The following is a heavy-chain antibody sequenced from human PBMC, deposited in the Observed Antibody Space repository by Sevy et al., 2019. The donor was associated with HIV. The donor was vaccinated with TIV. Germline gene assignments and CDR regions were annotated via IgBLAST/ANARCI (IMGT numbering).Heavy chain of an antibody. CDR1: GFTFSSYA. Sequence: GGSLRLSCAASGFTFSSYAMSWVRKAPGKGLEWVSAISGSGGSTYYADSVKGRFTISRDNSKNTLYLQMNSLRAEDTAVYYCAKRIHYDILTGYFYYYGMDVWGQGTTVTVSS. CDR3: AKRIHYDILTGYFYYYGMDV. V-gene: IGHV3-23*01. CDR2: ISGSGGST. D-gene: IGHD3-9*01. J-gene: IGHJ6*02.